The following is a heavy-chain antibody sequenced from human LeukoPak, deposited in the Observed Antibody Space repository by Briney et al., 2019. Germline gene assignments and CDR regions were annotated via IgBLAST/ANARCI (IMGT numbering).Heavy chain of an antibody. Sequence: GAPLKISCKGSGYSFTSYRIGWVRQLPEKGLDWMGIIYPGDSNTRYRPSLQGQVTISADKSISTAYLQWSSLKASDTAMYYCARSPEMTTVTKIWFDPWGQGTLVTVSS. D-gene: IGHD4-17*01. CDR2: IYPGDSNT. CDR1: GYSFTSYR. V-gene: IGHV5-51*06. J-gene: IGHJ5*02. CDR3: ARSPEMTTVTKIWFDP.